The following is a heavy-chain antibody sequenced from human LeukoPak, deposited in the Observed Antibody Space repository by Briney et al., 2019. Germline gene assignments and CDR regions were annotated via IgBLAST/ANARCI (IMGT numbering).Heavy chain of an antibody. D-gene: IGHD3/OR15-3a*01. CDR2: IYSGGST. CDR3: ARDGLHGMDV. V-gene: IGHV3-53*04. J-gene: IGHJ6*02. CDR1: GFTFSSYW. Sequence: GGSLRLSCAASGFTFSSYWMSWVRQAPGKGLEWVSVIYSGGSTYYADSVKGRFTISRHNSKNTLYLQMNSLRAEDTAVYYCARDGLHGMDVWGQGTTVTVSS.